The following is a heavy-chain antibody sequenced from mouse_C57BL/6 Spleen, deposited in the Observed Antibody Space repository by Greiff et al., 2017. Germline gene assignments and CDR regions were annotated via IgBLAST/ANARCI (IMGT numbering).Heavy chain of an antibody. V-gene: IGHV1-22*01. J-gene: IGHJ3*01. D-gene: IGHD2-5*01. CDR3: ASYSNYGWFAY. CDR2: INPNNGGT. CDR1: GYTFTDYN. Sequence: EVKLQESGPELVKPGASVKMSCKASGYTFTDYNMHWVKQSPGKSLEWIGYINPNNGGTSYNQKFKGKATLTVNKSSSTAYMELRSLTSEDSAVYYCASYSNYGWFAYWGQGTLVTVSA.